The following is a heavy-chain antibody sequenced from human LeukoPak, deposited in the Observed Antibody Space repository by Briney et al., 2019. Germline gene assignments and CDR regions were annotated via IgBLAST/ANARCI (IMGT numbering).Heavy chain of an antibody. D-gene: IGHD2-8*02. J-gene: IGHJ4*02. Sequence: ASEALSLTCTVSGGSISSYYWSWIRQPPGKGLEWIGYIYYSGSTNYNPSLKSRVTISVDTSKNQFSLKLSSVTAADTAVYYCAGHHPRNTVDFWGQGTLVTVSS. CDR3: AGHHPRNTVDF. CDR2: IYYSGST. CDR1: GGSISSYY. V-gene: IGHV4-59*08.